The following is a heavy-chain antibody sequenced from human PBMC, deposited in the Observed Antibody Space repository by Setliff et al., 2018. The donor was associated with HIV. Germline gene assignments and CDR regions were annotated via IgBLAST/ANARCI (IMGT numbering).Heavy chain of an antibody. CDR1: GYSFSNHW. CDR3: ARHRIDISLLVVQDPGPFDL. J-gene: IGHJ3*01. CDR2: IYPQDSDT. Sequence: GESLKISCTGSGYSFSNHWIGWVRQMPGRGLEWVAIIYPQDSDTRYSPSFEGHVTISADTSRYTAYLQWRALRASDTAIYYCARHRIDISLLVVQDPGPFDLWGRGTVVTVSS. D-gene: IGHD3-3*02. V-gene: IGHV5-51*01.